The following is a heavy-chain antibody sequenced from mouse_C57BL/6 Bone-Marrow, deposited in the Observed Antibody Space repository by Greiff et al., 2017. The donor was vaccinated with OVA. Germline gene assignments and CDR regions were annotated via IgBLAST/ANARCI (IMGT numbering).Heavy chain of an antibody. V-gene: IGHV1-69*01. Sequence: QVQLQQPGAELVMPGASVKLSCKASGYTFTSSWMHWVKQRPGQGLEWIGEIDPSDSYTNYNQKFKGKSTLTVDKSSSTAYMQLSSLTSEDSAVYYCARWGLRRGPFAYWGQGTLVTVSA. D-gene: IGHD2-2*01. CDR2: IDPSDSYT. J-gene: IGHJ3*01. CDR1: GYTFTSSW. CDR3: ARWGLRRGPFAY.